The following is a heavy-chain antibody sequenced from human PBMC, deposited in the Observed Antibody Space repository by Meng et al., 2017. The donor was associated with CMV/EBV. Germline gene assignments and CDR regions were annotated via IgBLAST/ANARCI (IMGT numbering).Heavy chain of an antibody. CDR1: GFTFDDYG. CDR2: INWNGGST. Sequence: GGSLRLSCAASGFTFDDYGMSWVRQAPGKGLEWVSGINWNGGSTGYADSVKGRFTISRDNAKNSPYLQMNSLRAEDTALYYCARTDCSSTSCPKYYFDYWGQGTLVTVSS. CDR3: ARTDCSSTSCPKYYFDY. D-gene: IGHD2-2*01. V-gene: IGHV3-20*04. J-gene: IGHJ4*02.